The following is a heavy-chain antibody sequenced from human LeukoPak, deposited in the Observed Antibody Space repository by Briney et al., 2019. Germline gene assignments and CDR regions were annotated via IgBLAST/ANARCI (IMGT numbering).Heavy chain of an antibody. V-gene: IGHV3-23*01. J-gene: IGHJ4*02. D-gene: IGHD1-7*01. CDR1: GFTFSSYW. CDR3: AKDLGNWKYLIDY. Sequence: GGSLRLSCAASGFTFSSYWMTWVRQAPGKGLEWVSVISGSGGNTNHADSVKGRFTISRDNSKNTLYLQMNSLRVEDTAVYYCAKDLGNWKYLIDYWGQGARVTVSS. CDR2: ISGSGGNT.